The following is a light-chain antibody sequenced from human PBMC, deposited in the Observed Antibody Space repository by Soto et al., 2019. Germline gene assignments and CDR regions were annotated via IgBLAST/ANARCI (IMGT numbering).Light chain of an antibody. Sequence: EIVLTQSPATLSLSPGARATLSCRASQSISAHLAWYQQKPGQAPRLLIYDASNRATGIRARFGGSGSGTDFTLTISSLEPEDFAVYYCQQRSSWPITFGQGTRWRL. V-gene: IGKV3-11*01. J-gene: IGKJ5*01. CDR3: QQRSSWPIT. CDR1: QSISAH. CDR2: DAS.